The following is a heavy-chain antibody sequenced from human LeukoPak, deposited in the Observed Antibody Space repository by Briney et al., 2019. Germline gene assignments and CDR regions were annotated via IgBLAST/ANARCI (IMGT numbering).Heavy chain of an antibody. V-gene: IGHV4-34*01. Sequence: PSETLSLTCAVYGGSFSGYYWSWIRQPPGKGLEWIGEINHSGSTNYNPSLKSRVTISVDTSKNQFSLKLSSVTAADTAVYYCARSARVRIAARRTEYFQHWGQGTLVTVSS. CDR3: ARSARVRIAARRTEYFQH. D-gene: IGHD6-6*01. J-gene: IGHJ1*01. CDR1: GGSFSGYY. CDR2: INHSGST.